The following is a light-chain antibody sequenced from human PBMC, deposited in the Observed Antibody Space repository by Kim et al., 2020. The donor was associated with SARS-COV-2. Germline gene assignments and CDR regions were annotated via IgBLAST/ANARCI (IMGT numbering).Light chain of an antibody. CDR3: QQYAYWRA. V-gene: IGKV3-15*01. Sequence: SLSPGESATRSCRASQSISSSLAWYQQNPGQAPRVLIYGASARATGIPARFSGSGSGTEFTLTISNLQSEDFAVYYCQQYAYWRAFGQGTRLEIK. CDR2: GAS. J-gene: IGKJ5*01. CDR1: QSISSS.